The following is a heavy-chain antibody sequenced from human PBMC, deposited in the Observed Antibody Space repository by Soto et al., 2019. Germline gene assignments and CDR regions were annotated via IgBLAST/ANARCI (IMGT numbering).Heavy chain of an antibody. J-gene: IGHJ4*02. CDR3: ARGEDYDSSGSSYRFGY. Sequence: GASVKVSCKASGGTFSSYAISWVRQAPGQGLEWMGGIIPIFGTANYAQKFQGRVTITADESTSTAYMELSSLRSEDTAVYYCARGEDYDSSGSSYRFGYRGQGPLVTVSS. CDR2: IIPIFGTA. V-gene: IGHV1-69*13. D-gene: IGHD3-22*01. CDR1: GGTFSSYA.